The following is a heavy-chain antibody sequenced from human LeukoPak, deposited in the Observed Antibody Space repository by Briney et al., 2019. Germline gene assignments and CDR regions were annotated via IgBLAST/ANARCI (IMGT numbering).Heavy chain of an antibody. V-gene: IGHV3-7*01. Sequence: GGSLRLSCAASGFTFSIYWMSWMRQAPGKGLEWVANIKYDGYEEYYVDSVKGRFTISRDNTKNSLYLQLNSLRVDDTAVYYCKSGGAAPGSFDYWGQGTLVTVSP. J-gene: IGHJ4*02. CDR3: KSGGAAPGSFDY. D-gene: IGHD1-1*01. CDR2: IKYDGYEE. CDR1: GFTFSIYW.